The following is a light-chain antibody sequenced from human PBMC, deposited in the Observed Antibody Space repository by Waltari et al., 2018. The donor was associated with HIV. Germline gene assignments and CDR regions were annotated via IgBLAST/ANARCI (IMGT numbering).Light chain of an antibody. V-gene: IGLV1-40*01. J-gene: IGLJ2*01. CDR3: QSYDSSLSGWVV. CDR1: SSNIGAGYD. Sequence: QSVLTQSPSVSGAPGQRVTISCTGSSSNIGAGYDVHWYQQLPGTAPTLLIYGTNNRPSGVPDRFAGSKSGTSASLAITGLQAEDEAEYYCQSYDSSLSGWVVFGGGTKVTVL. CDR2: GTN.